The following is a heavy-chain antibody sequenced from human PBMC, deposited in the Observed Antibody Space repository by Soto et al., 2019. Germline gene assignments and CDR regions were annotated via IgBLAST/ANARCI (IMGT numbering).Heavy chain of an antibody. Sequence: ASVKVSCKASGDTFTTYDINWVRQAAGQGLEWMGWINPNSGNIGYAQRLQGRVTMTRDTAIRTAYMEVSSLRSDDTAVYYCARGRVSGSYYRLDYWGQGTLVTVSS. CDR2: INPNSGNI. J-gene: IGHJ4*02. D-gene: IGHD3-10*01. CDR1: GDTFTTYD. CDR3: ARGRVSGSYYRLDY. V-gene: IGHV1-8*01.